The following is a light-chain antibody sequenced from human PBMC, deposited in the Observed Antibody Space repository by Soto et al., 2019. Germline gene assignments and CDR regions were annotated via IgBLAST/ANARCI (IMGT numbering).Light chain of an antibody. CDR1: SSNIGAGYH. Sequence: QSVLTQPPSVSGAPGKRVTISCTGRSSNIGAGYHVHWYQQLPGTAPKLLIYGNNNRPSGVPDRFSGSKSGTSASLAITGLQAEDEADYYCQSYDSSLSGSVFGGGTKVTVL. CDR2: GNN. CDR3: QSYDSSLSGSV. V-gene: IGLV1-40*01. J-gene: IGLJ3*02.